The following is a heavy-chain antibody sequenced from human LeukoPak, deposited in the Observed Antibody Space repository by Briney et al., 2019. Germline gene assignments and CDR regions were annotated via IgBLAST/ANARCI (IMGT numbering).Heavy chain of an antibody. Sequence: ASVKVSCKASGYTFTNYDINWVRQAPGQGLEWMGWMNPNSGSTGYAQQFQGRVTMTRNTSISTAYMELSSLRSDDTAVYYCGRGRWSATGSPQFDHWGRATLVTVSS. CDR2: MNPNSGST. J-gene: IGHJ5*02. CDR3: GRGRWSATGSPQFDH. D-gene: IGHD2-8*02. CDR1: GYTFTNYD. V-gene: IGHV1-8*01.